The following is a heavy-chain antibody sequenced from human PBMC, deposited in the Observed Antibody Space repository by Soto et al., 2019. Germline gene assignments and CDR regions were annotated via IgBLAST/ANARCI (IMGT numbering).Heavy chain of an antibody. J-gene: IGHJ6*02. V-gene: IGHV4-34*01. CDR2: INHSGST. D-gene: IGHD1-26*01. Sequence: SETLSLTCAVYGGSFSGYYWSWIRQPPGKGLEWIGEINHSGSTNYNPSLKSRVTISVDTSKNQFSLKLSSVTAADTAVYYCAYPLRATRYGMDVRGQATTVTVSS. CDR3: AYPLRATRYGMDV. CDR1: GGSFSGYY.